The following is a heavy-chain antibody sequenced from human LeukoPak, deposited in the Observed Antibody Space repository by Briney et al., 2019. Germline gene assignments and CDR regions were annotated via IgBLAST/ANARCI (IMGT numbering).Heavy chain of an antibody. Sequence: GGSLRLSCAASGFTFSSYGMHWVRQAPGKGLEWVAVIWYDGSNKYYAYSVKGRLTIARANSKHSLYLQMNSLRAEDTAVYYCAKGRLRYFDWLPPGDAFDIWGQGTMVTVSS. CDR2: IWYDGSNK. V-gene: IGHV3-33*06. D-gene: IGHD3-9*01. CDR1: GFTFSSYG. CDR3: AKGRLRYFDWLPPGDAFDI. J-gene: IGHJ3*02.